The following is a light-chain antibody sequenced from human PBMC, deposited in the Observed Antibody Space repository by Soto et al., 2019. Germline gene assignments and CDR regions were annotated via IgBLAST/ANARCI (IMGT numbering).Light chain of an antibody. Sequence: VLTQSPGTLSLSPGESATLSCRASQTVSITYLTWYQQKPGQAPRLLIFGASKRATGIPDRFSGSGSGRDFTLTISGLEPEDFAVYYCQQYGSSPLISFGKGTRLEI. CDR2: GAS. V-gene: IGKV3-20*01. CDR1: QTVSITY. CDR3: QQYGSSPLIS. J-gene: IGKJ5*01.